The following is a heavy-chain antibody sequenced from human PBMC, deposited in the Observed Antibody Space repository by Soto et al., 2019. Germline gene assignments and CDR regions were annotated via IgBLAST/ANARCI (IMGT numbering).Heavy chain of an antibody. V-gene: IGHV4-34*01. Sequence: SETLSLTCAVYGGSFSGYYWSWIRQPPGKGLEWIGEINHSGSTNYNPSLKSRVTISVDTSKNQFSLKLSSVTAADTAVYYCARGHQLLQGGYYYYGMDVWGQGTTVTVSS. CDR3: ARGHQLLQGGYYYYGMDV. CDR2: INHSGST. J-gene: IGHJ6*02. D-gene: IGHD2-2*01. CDR1: GGSFSGYY.